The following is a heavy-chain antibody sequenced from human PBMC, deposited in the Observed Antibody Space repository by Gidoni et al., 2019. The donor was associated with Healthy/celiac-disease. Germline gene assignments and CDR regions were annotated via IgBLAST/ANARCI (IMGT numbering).Heavy chain of an antibody. CDR1: GFPFSSYG. J-gene: IGHJ6*02. CDR3: AKETGIAARLLYYYYGMDV. CDR2: ISYDGSNK. D-gene: IGHD6-6*01. V-gene: IGHV3-30*18. Sequence: QVQLVASGGGVVQPGRSLRLSCAASGFPFSSYGMHWVRQAPGKGLEWGAVISYDGSNKYYADSVKGRFTISRDNSKNTLYLQMNSLRAEDTAVYYCAKETGIAARLLYYYYGMDVWGQGTTVTVSS.